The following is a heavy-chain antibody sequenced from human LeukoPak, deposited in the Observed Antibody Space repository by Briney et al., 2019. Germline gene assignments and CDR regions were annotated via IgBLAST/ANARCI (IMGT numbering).Heavy chain of an antibody. V-gene: IGHV4-34*01. Sequence: SETLSLTCAVYGGSFSGYYWSWIRQPPGKGLEWIGEINHSGSTNYNPSLKSRVTISVDTSKNQFSLKLSSVTAADTAVYYCARGRGLRYCSSTSCHYQDYYYYGMDVWGQGTTVTVSS. D-gene: IGHD2-2*01. J-gene: IGHJ6*02. CDR1: GGSFSGYY. CDR2: INHSGST. CDR3: ARGRGLRYCSSTSCHYQDYYYYGMDV.